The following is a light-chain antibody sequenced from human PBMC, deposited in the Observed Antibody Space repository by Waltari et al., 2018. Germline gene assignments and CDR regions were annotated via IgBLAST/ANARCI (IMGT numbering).Light chain of an antibody. CDR3: QQSYSSFS. V-gene: IGKV1-39*01. Sequence: DIQMTQSPSSLSASVGDRVTITCRASQRISSYLSWYQRKPGKAPKLLIYDTSTLQSGVPSRFSGSGSGTDFTLTISSLQPEDFATYWCQQSYSSFSFGGGTKVEIK. J-gene: IGKJ4*01. CDR2: DTS. CDR1: QRISSY.